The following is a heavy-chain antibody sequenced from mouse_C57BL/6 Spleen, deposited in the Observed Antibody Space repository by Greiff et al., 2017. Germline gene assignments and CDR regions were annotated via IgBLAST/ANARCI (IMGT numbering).Heavy chain of an antibody. CDR1: GFTFSSYG. J-gene: IGHJ3*01. D-gene: IGHD2-3*01. CDR3: ARQRDGYPFAY. CDR2: ISSGGSYT. Sequence: EVQGVESGGDLVKPGGSLKLSCAASGFTFSSYGMSWVRQTPDKRLEWVATISSGGSYTYNPDSVKGRFTISRDNAKNTLYLQMSSLKSEDTAMYYCARQRDGYPFAYWGQGTLVTVSA. V-gene: IGHV5-6*01.